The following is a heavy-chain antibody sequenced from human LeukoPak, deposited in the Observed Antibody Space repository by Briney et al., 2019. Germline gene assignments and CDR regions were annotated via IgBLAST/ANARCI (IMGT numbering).Heavy chain of an antibody. CDR1: GITFTNAW. D-gene: IGHD5-18*01. CDR3: ARSADVDTAMAHFDY. V-gene: IGHV3-74*01. CDR2: INSDGSST. J-gene: IGHJ4*02. Sequence: PGGSLRLSCAASGITFTNAWMSWVRQAPGKGLVWVSRINSDGSSTSYADSVKGRFTISRDNAKNTLYLQMNSLRAEDTAVYYCARSADVDTAMAHFDYWGQGTLVTVSS.